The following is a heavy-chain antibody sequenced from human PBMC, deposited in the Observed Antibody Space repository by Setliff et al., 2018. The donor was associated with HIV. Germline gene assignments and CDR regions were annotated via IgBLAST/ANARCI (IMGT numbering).Heavy chain of an antibody. Sequence: SETLSLTCSVSGGSMSTYYWSWIRQPAGKRLEWIGRVYTSGSTIYNPSLRSRVTMSVDTSKSQFSLKLNSVAAADTAVYYCAREVGARSGSVYWGQGMLVTVSS. V-gene: IGHV4-4*07. CDR1: GGSMSTYY. J-gene: IGHJ4*02. D-gene: IGHD1-26*01. CDR2: VYTSGST. CDR3: AREVGARSGSVY.